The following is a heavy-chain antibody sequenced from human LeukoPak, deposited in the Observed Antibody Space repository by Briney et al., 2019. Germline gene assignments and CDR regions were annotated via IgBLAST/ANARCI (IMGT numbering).Heavy chain of an antibody. D-gene: IGHD1-1*01. J-gene: IGHJ4*02. CDR2: INHSGST. CDR1: GGSFSDYY. Sequence: EPSETLSLTCAVYGGSFSDYYWSWIRQPPGKGLEWIGEINHSGSTNYNPSLKSRVTISVDTSKNQFSLKLSSVTAADTAVYYCARHAWNPRALDYWGQGTLVTVSS. V-gene: IGHV4-34*01. CDR3: ARHAWNPRALDY.